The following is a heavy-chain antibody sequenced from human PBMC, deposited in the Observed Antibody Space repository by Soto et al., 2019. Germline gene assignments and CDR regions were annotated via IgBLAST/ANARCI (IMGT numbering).Heavy chain of an antibody. CDR2: ISGSGGST. CDR3: AKDGYCSSTIWYCNSFDP. J-gene: IGHJ5*02. D-gene: IGHD2-2*03. Sequence: EVQLLESGGGLVQPGGSLRLSCAASGFTFSSYAMSWVRQAPGKGLEWVSAISGSGGSTYYAYSVKGRFTISRANFKNKLHLHMNRLKTEDMAVYYCAKDGYCSSTIWYCNSFDPWGPGALVTVYS. V-gene: IGHV3-23*01. CDR1: GFTFSSYA.